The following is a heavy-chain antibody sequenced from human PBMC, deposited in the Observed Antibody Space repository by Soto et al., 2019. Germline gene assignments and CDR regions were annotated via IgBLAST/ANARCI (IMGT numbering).Heavy chain of an antibody. D-gene: IGHD3-10*01. CDR1: GYTFTSYA. CDR2: INAGNGNT. V-gene: IGHV1-3*01. J-gene: IGHJ5*02. CDR3: XXXXXXXXXXXSYXLXYXXDP. Sequence: QVPLVXSGAEVKKPGXSVXVSCKASGYTFTSYAMHWVRQAPGQRLEWMGWINAGNGNTKYSQKFQGXXTXTXXTXXXXXXXXXXXXXXXXXXXXXXXXXXXXXXXXXSYXLXYXXDPXXQGXXXTV.